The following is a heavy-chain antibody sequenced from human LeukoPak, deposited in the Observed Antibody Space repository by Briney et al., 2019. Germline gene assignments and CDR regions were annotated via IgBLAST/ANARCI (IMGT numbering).Heavy chain of an antibody. CDR2: INHSGST. V-gene: IGHV4-34*01. CDR3: SRVCSGGSCYTLVRRGPFDY. Sequence: LETLSLTCAVYGGSCSGYYWSWIRQPPGKGLEWIGEINHSGSTNYNPSLKSRVTISVDTSKNQFSLKLSSVTAADTAVYYCSRVCSGGSCYTLVRRGPFDYWGQGTLVTVSS. D-gene: IGHD2-15*01. CDR1: GGSCSGYY. J-gene: IGHJ4*02.